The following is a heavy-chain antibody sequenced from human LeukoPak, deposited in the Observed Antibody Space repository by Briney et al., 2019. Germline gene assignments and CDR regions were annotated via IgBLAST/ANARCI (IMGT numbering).Heavy chain of an antibody. J-gene: IGHJ6*02. D-gene: IGHD6-25*01. Sequence: ASVKVSCKASGYTFTGYYIHWVRQGPGQGLEWMGWINPNSGGANYAQEFQGRVTMARDTSISTAYMELTRLNSDDTAVYYCARRAVYYYYGMDVWGQGSTVTVSS. CDR2: INPNSGGA. V-gene: IGHV1-2*02. CDR3: ARRAVYYYYGMDV. CDR1: GYTFTGYY.